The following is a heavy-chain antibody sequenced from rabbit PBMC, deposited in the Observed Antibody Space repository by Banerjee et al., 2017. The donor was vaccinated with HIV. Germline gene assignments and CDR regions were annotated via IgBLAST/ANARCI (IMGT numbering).Heavy chain of an antibody. CDR2: IYPSGSSGRT. D-gene: IGHD2-1*01. CDR3: ARELPTANGNHDL. CDR1: GIDFSNYVY. J-gene: IGHJ6*01. Sequence: QLQLEESGGGLGKPGGTLTLTCKASGIDFSNYVYICWVRQAPGKGLEWIACIYPSGSSGRTYYASWAKGRFTISKTSSTTVTLQMTSLTAADTATYFCARELPTANGNHDLWGPGTLVTVS. V-gene: IGHV1S45*01.